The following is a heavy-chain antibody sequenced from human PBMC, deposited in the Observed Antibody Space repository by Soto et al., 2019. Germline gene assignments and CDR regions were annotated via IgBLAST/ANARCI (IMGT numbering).Heavy chain of an antibody. D-gene: IGHD3-10*01. J-gene: IGHJ6*02. V-gene: IGHV4-34*01. CDR3: ARVLRGRGMVRGNYYYYYGMDV. CDR1: GVSFSGYY. Sequence: PSETLSLTCAVYGVSFSGYYWSWIRQPPGKGLEWIGEINHSGSTNYNPSLKSRVTTSVDTSKNQFSLKLSSVTAADTAVYYCARVLRGRGMVRGNYYYYYGMDVWGQGTKVTVSS. CDR2: INHSGST.